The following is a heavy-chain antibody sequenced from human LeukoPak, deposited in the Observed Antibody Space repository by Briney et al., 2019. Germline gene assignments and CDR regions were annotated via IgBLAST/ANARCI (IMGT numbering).Heavy chain of an antibody. Sequence: ASVKVSCKASGYTFTGYYMHWVRQAPGQGLEWMGWINPNSGGTNYAQKFQGRVTMTRDTSISTVYMELSRLRSDDTAVYYCASVYDILRGNSDLFDPWAQETLVNVAS. J-gene: IGHJ5*02. CDR2: INPNSGGT. CDR3: ASVYDILRGNSDLFDP. V-gene: IGHV1-2*02. D-gene: IGHD3-9*01. CDR1: GYTFTGYY.